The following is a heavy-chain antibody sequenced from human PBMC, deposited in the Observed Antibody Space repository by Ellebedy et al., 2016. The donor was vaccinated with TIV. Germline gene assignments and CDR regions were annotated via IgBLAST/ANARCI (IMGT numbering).Heavy chain of an antibody. J-gene: IGHJ4*01. CDR2: ISGSGDIT. CDR3: AKNREYSSSPSLVN. D-gene: IGHD6-6*01. Sequence: GESLKISCAGSGFTFTTHAMSWVRQAPGTGLEWVSAISGSGDITNYADPVKGRFTISRDNSKNTLYLQMNSLRAEDTALYYCAKNREYSSSPSLVNWGQGTLVTVSS. CDR1: GFTFTTHA. V-gene: IGHV3-23*01.